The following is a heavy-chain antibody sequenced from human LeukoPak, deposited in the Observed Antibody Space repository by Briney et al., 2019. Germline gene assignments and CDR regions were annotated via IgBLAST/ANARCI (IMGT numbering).Heavy chain of an antibody. D-gene: IGHD5-18*01. CDR1: GGTFSSYT. J-gene: IGHJ4*02. CDR2: IIPILGIA. CDR3: ARFGYSYGYGGDY. V-gene: IGHV1-69*02. Sequence: ASVKVSCKASGGTFSSYTISWVRQAPGQGLEWMGRIIPILGIANYAQKFQGRVTITADKSTSTAYMELSSLRSEDTAVYYCARFGYSYGYGGDYWGQGTLVTVSS.